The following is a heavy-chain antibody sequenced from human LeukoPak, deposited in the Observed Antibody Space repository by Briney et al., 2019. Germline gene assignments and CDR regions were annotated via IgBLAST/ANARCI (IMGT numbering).Heavy chain of an antibody. CDR2: IYYSGST. CDR1: GGSISSYY. J-gene: IGHJ3*02. CDR3: ASLSGVSGAFDI. Sequence: SETLSLTCSVSGGSISSYYWSWIRQPPGKGLDWIGYIYYSGSTNYNPSLKSRVTISIDTSKNQFSLKLSSVTAADTAVYYRASLSGVSGAFDIWGQGTVVTVSS. V-gene: IGHV4-59*01. D-gene: IGHD6-19*01.